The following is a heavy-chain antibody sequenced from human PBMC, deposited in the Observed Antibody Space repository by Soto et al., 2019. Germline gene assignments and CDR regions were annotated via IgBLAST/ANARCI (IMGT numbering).Heavy chain of an antibody. J-gene: IGHJ6*02. Sequence: VAAVKVSYKASGYTFASHGISWVRQAPGQGLEWMGWISAYNGNTNYAQKLQGRVTMTTDTSTSTAYMELRSLRSDDTAVYHCAREAYSSSWPYYYYYGMDVWGQGTTVTVSS. CDR1: GYTFASHG. CDR3: AREAYSSSWPYYYYYGMDV. V-gene: IGHV1-18*01. CDR2: ISAYNGNT. D-gene: IGHD6-13*01.